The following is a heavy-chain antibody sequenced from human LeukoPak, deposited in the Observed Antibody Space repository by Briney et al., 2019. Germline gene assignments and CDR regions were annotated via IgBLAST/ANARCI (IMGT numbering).Heavy chain of an antibody. CDR2: IYTSGST. CDR3: ARAPPRIAAAGTDYMDV. V-gene: IGHV4-61*02. J-gene: IGHJ6*03. CDR1: GGSISSGSYY. D-gene: IGHD6-13*01. Sequence: SETLSLTCTVSGGSISSGSYYWSWIRQPAGKGLEWIGRIYTSGSTNYNPSLKSRVTISVDTSKNQFSLKLSSVTAADTAVYYCARAPPRIAAAGTDYMDVWGKGTTVTISS.